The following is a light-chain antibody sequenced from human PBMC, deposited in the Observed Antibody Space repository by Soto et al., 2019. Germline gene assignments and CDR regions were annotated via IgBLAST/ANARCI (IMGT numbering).Light chain of an antibody. CDR1: QGIRNY. J-gene: IGKJ4*01. CDR3: LQLNSFPLT. V-gene: IGKV1-9*01. CDR2: TAS. Sequence: DIQLTQSPSFLSASVGDRVTITCRASQGIRNYLAWYQQKAGKAPKLLIYTASTLQSGVPSRFSGSGSGTEFTLTISSLQPEDFATYFCLQLNSFPLTFGGGTKVDIK.